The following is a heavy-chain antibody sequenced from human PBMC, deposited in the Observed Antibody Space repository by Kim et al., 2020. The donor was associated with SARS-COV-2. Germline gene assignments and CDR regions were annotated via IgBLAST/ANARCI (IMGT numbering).Heavy chain of an antibody. CDR1: GGSISSSSYY. Sequence: SETLSLTCTVSGGSISSSSYYWGWIRQPPGKGLEWIGSIYYSGSTYYNPSLKSRVTISVDTSKNQFSLKLSSVTAAETAVYYCAREGPAEWEQPKRIYYYYGMDVWVQGTTVTVTS. D-gene: IGHD1-26*01. J-gene: IGHJ6*02. V-gene: IGHV4-39*07. CDR2: IYYSGST. CDR3: AREGPAEWEQPKRIYYYYGMDV.